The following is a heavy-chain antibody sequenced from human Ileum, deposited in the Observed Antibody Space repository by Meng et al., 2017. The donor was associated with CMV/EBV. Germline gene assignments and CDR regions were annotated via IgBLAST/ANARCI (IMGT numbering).Heavy chain of an antibody. CDR1: GYTFIDHY. V-gene: IGHV1-2*02. CDR2: INLKNGGT. D-gene: IGHD6-13*01. CDR3: ARDIAPSGAWWFDL. Sequence: QVPLVQSGAGVKMPGASLKVSCKASGYTFIDHYLHWVRQAPGQSLEWIGWINLKNGGTNYGQNFQGRVIMTRDTSISTAYMELNWLRSDDTALYYCARDIAPSGAWWFDLWGQGTLVTVSS. J-gene: IGHJ5*02.